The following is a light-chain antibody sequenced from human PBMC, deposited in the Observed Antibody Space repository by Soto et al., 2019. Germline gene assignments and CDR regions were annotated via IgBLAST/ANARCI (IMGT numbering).Light chain of an antibody. V-gene: IGKV3-15*01. CDR1: QSLSSN. CDR3: QQYNHWPRMLS. CDR2: ATS. J-gene: IGKJ4*01. Sequence: EIVLTQSPDTLYVSPGERATLSCRASQSLSSNVAWYQQRPRQAPRLLIYATSSRASDVPARFSGSGSGTEFTLTIASLQSEGFAFYYCQQYNHWPRMLSFGGGTKVELK.